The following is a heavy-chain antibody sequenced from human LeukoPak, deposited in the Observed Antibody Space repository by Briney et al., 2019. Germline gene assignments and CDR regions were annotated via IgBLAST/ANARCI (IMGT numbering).Heavy chain of an antibody. CDR2: ISASGGSS. CDR3: AKKMALGIAGGGFFGF. J-gene: IGHJ4*01. CDR1: GFTFSNYA. V-gene: IGHV3-23*01. Sequence: GGSLRLSCAASGFTFSNYAINWVRQAPGKGLEWVSAISASGGSSYYADSVRDRFTISRDNSKNMLYLKMSSLRAEDTAVYYRAKKMALGIAGGGFFGFWGQGTLGNGSS. D-gene: IGHD6-19*01.